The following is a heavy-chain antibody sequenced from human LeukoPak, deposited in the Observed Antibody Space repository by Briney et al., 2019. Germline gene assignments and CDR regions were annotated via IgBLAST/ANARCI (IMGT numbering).Heavy chain of an antibody. J-gene: IGHJ4*02. CDR2: IYYSGST. CDR1: GGSISSYY. CDR3: ARATYYYDSSGYFLYFDY. Sequence: SETLSLTCTVPGGSISSYYWSWIRQPPEKGLEWIGYIYYSGSTNYNPSLKSRVTISVDTSKNQFSLKLSSVTAADTAVYYCARATYYYDSSGYFLYFDYWGQGTLVTVSS. V-gene: IGHV4-59*01. D-gene: IGHD3-22*01.